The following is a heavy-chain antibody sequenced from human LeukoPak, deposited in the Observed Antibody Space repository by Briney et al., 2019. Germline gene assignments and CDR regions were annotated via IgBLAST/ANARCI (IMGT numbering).Heavy chain of an antibody. Sequence: GRSLRLSCAASGFTFSSYAMHWVRQAPGKGLEWVAVISYDGSNKYYADSVKGRFTISRDNSKNTLYLQMNSLRAEDTAVYYCARELRHYYYYGMDVWGQGTTVTVSS. CDR1: GFTFSSYA. CDR3: ARELRHYYYYGMDV. J-gene: IGHJ6*02. D-gene: IGHD4-17*01. CDR2: ISYDGSNK. V-gene: IGHV3-30*04.